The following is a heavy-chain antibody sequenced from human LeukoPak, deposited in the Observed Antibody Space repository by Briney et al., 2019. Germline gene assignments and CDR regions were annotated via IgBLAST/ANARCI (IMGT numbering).Heavy chain of an antibody. D-gene: IGHD4-17*01. CDR3: ARGVGGDYDFSTTGGGLS. V-gene: IGHV3-21*01. Sequence: GESLRLSCAASGFTFSTYSMNWVRQAPGKGLEWVSSISSSGSYIYYADSVKGRFSISRDNAKNSLYLQMNSLRAEDTAVYYCARGVGGDYDFSTTGGGLSWGQGTLVTVSS. J-gene: IGHJ4*02. CDR1: GFTFSTYS. CDR2: ISSSGSYI.